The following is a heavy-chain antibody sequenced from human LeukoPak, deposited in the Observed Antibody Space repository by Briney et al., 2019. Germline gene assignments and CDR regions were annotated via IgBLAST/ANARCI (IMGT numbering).Heavy chain of an antibody. V-gene: IGHV1-18*01. CDR3: AISGRAIAAEDFDY. CDR1: GYTFTSYG. CDR2: ISAYNGNT. D-gene: IGHD6-6*01. J-gene: IGHJ4*02. Sequence: ASVKVSCKASGYTFTSYGISWVRQAPGQGLEWMGWISAYNGNTNYAQKLQGRVTMTTDTSTSTAYMELRSLRSDDTAVYYCAISGRAIAAEDFDYWGQGTLVSVSS.